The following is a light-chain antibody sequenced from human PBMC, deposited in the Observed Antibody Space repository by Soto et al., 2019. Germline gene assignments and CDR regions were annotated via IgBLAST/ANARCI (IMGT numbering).Light chain of an antibody. V-gene: IGKV3-11*01. CDR3: QQRSDWPT. Sequence: EIVLTQSPATLSLSPGERATLSCRASQSVSSYLAWYQHKPGQAHRLLIYDASNRATGIPARFSGSGSGTDFTLTISSLEPEDFAVYYCQQRSDWPTFGPGTKVDIK. CDR2: DAS. J-gene: IGKJ3*01. CDR1: QSVSSY.